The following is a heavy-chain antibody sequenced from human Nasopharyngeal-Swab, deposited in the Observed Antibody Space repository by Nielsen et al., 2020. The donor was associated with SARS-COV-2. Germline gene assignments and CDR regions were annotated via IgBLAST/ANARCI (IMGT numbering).Heavy chain of an antibody. J-gene: IGHJ6*02. Sequence: PGKGLEWIGEINHSGSTNYNPSLKSRVTISVDTSKNQFSLKLSSVTAADTAVYYCARGTVYYYDSSGYYYYYYYVMDVWGQGTTVTVSS. V-gene: IGHV4-34*01. D-gene: IGHD3-22*01. CDR3: ARGTVYYYDSSGYYYYYYYVMDV. CDR2: INHSGST.